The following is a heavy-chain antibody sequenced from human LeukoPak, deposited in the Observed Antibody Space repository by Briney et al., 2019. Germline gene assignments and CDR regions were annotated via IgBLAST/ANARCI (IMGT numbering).Heavy chain of an antibody. CDR1: GGSSSGYY. CDR3: ARDCYCSSTSCYPRCYYYGMDV. CDR2: INHSGST. Sequence: LSCAVYGGSSSGYYWSWIRQPPGKGLEWIGEINHSGSTNYNPSLKSRVTISVDTSKNQFSLKLSSVTAADTAVYYCARDCYCSSTSCYPRCYYYGMDVWGQGTTVTVSS. D-gene: IGHD2-2*01. J-gene: IGHJ6*02. V-gene: IGHV4-34*01.